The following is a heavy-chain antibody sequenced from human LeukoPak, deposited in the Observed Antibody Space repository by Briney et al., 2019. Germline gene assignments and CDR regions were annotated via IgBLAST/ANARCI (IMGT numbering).Heavy chain of an antibody. J-gene: IGHJ4*02. Sequence: PGGSLRLSCAASGFTFSSYGMHWVRQAPGKGLEGVAVISYDGSNKYYADSVKGRFTISRDNSKNTLYLQMNSLRAEDTAVYYCSGGRMGMFDYWGQGTLVTVSS. CDR2: ISYDGSNK. CDR1: GFTFSSYG. V-gene: IGHV3-30*03. D-gene: IGHD2-8*02. CDR3: SGGRMGMFDY.